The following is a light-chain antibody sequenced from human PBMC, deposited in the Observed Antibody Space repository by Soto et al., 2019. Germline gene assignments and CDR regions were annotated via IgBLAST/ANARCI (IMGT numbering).Light chain of an antibody. CDR1: QGIRND. J-gene: IGKJ4*01. CDR3: LQDYSFPRT. V-gene: IGKV1-6*01. Sequence: AIQMAQSPSSLSASVGDRVTISCRASQGIRNDLAWYQQKPGKAPKLLIFAASNLQSGVPSRFSGSGSGTDFTLTISRLQPEDFATYYCLQDYSFPRTFGGGTKVDIK. CDR2: AAS.